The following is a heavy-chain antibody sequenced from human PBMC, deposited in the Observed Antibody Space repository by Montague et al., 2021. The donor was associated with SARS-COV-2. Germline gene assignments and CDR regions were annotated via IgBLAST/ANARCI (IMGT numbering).Heavy chain of an antibody. V-gene: IGHV3-66*04. D-gene: IGHD3-10*01. CDR3: ARQILTMVRGVPRNWFDP. CDR2: IYSSGST. J-gene: IGHJ5*02. Sequence: YMRLSFSSSFFPVLRPYMPWVRQAPGKGLEWVSLIYSSGSTFYADSVPGRFTISRDNSNNTLYLHMNSLRAEDTAVYYCARQILTMVRGVPRNWFDPWGQGTLVTVSS. CDR1: FFPVLRPY.